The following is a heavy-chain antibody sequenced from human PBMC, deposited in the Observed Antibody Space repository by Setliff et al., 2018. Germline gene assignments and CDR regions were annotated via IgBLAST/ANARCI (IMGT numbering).Heavy chain of an antibody. Sequence: ASVKVSCKASGYTFTTYYMHWVRQAPGQGLEWMGVINPGDGSTTYAQKFQGRVKMTRDTSTNTVYMQMNSLRAEDTAVYYCAKGSSGWFGLCDYWGQGTLVTVSS. CDR1: GYTFTTYY. J-gene: IGHJ4*02. CDR2: INPGDGST. V-gene: IGHV1-46*01. D-gene: IGHD6-19*01. CDR3: AKGSSGWFGLCDY.